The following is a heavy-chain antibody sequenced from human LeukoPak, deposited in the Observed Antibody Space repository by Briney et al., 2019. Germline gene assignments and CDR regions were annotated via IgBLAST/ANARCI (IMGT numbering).Heavy chain of an antibody. CDR1: GGSFSSYA. D-gene: IGHD2-2*01. CDR3: ASLGSSKEWRESFDY. CDR2: IIPIFGIA. Sequence: SVKLSCKASGGSFSSYATSWVRQAPGQGLEWIGRIIPIFGIANYAQKFQGRVTITADKSTSTAYMELSSLRSEDTAVYYCASLGSSKEWRESFDYWGQGTLVTVSS. J-gene: IGHJ4*02. V-gene: IGHV1-69*04.